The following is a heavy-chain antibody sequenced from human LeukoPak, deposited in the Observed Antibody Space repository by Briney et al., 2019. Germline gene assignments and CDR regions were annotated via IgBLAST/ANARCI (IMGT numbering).Heavy chain of an antibody. J-gene: IGHJ4*02. D-gene: IGHD3-22*01. CDR1: GFTFSSYS. CDR3: ARGPPSYYYDSSGYYYLDY. V-gene: IGHV3-21*04. Sequence: GGSLRLSCAASGFTFSSYSMNWVRQAPGKGLEWVSSISSSSSYIYYADSVKGRFTISRDNSKNTLYLQMNSLRAEDTAVYYCARGPPSYYYDSSGYYYLDYWGQGTLVTVSS. CDR2: ISSSSSYI.